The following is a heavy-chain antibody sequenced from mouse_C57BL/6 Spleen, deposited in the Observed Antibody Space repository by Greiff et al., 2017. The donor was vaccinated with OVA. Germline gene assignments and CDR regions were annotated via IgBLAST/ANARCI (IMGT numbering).Heavy chain of an antibody. CDR1: GFSFNTYA. Sequence: EVMLVESGGGLVQPKGSLKLSCAASGFSFNTYAMNWVRQAPGKGLEWVARIRSKSNNYATYYADSVKDRFTISRDDSESMLYLQMNNLKTEDTAMYYCVRQDYGSGGYWYFDVWGTGTTVTVSS. D-gene: IGHD1-1*01. CDR2: IRSKSNNYAT. CDR3: VRQDYGSGGYWYFDV. V-gene: IGHV10-1*01. J-gene: IGHJ1*03.